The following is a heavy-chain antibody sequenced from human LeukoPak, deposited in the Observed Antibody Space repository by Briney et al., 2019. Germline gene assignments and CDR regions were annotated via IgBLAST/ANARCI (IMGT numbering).Heavy chain of an antibody. V-gene: IGHV3-7*01. D-gene: IGHD2-15*01. Sequence: GGSLRLSCVGSGFSFREYWMGWLRQAPGKGLEWVGNIKEDGSKTYYVGSVKGRFTISRDNAKNSLYLQMNSLRADDTAVYYCARDATRGGDFDSWGQGTLVTVSS. CDR3: ARDATRGGDFDS. CDR2: IKEDGSKT. CDR1: GFSFREYW. J-gene: IGHJ4*02.